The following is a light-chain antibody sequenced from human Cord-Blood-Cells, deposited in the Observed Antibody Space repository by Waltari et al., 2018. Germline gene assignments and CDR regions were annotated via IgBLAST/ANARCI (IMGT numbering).Light chain of an antibody. V-gene: IGKV3-11*01. Sequence: EIVLTQSPVTLSLSPGERATLSCRASQSVSSYLAWYQQKPGQAPRLLIYDASNRATGIPARFSGSGSGTDFTLTISSLEPEDFAVYYCQQRSNAVITFGQGTRLEIK. CDR2: DAS. J-gene: IGKJ5*01. CDR3: QQRSNAVIT. CDR1: QSVSSY.